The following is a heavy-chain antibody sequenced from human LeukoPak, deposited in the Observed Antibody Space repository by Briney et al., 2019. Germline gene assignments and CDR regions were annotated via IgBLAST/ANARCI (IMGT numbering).Heavy chain of an antibody. V-gene: IGHV1-24*01. J-gene: IGHJ6*02. D-gene: IGHD2-2*03. Sequence: ASVKVSCKVSGYTLTELSMHWVRQAPGKGLEWMGGFDPEDGKTIYAQKFQGRVTMTEDTSTDTAYMELSSLRSEDTAVYYCATSRPVDIVVVPAAFPIYGMDVWGQGTTVTVSS. CDR2: FDPEDGKT. CDR1: GYTLTELS. CDR3: ATSRPVDIVVVPAAFPIYGMDV.